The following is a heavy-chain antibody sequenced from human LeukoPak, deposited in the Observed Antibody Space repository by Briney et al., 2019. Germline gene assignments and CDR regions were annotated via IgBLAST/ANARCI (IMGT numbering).Heavy chain of an antibody. D-gene: IGHD1-7*01. CDR3: ARASPVLELPGGYFDY. CDR1: GYTFTSYY. V-gene: IGHV1-46*03. J-gene: IGHJ4*02. CDR2: INPSGGST. Sequence: ASVKVSCKASGYTFTSYYMHWVRQAPGQGLEWMGIINPSGGSTSYAQKFQGRVTMTRDTSTSTVYMELSSLRSEDTAVYYCARASPVLELPGGYFDYWGQGNLVTVSS.